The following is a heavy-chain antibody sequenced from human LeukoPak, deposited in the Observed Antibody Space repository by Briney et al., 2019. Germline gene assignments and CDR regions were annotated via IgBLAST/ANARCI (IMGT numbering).Heavy chain of an antibody. Sequence: ASVKVSCKASGGTFSSYAISWVRQAPGQGLEWMGGIIPIFGTANYAQKFQGRVTITADESTSTAYMELSSLRSEDTAVYYCARDLTIGPIPNTIFGVQPSRTANNWFDPWGQGTLVTVSS. CDR3: ARDLTIGPIPNTIFGVQPSRTANNWFDP. CDR2: IIPIFGTA. CDR1: GGTFSSYA. D-gene: IGHD3-3*01. J-gene: IGHJ5*02. V-gene: IGHV1-69*13.